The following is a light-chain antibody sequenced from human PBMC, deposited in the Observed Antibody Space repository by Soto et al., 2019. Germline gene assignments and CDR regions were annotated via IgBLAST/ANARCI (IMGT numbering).Light chain of an antibody. CDR2: KVS. CDR3: MQFTLWPWT. Sequence: DFVMTQTPLSLSVTPGQPVSIXXRSXHSLVYSDGSTYLNWFQQRPGQSPXXLSYKVSNRDAGVPDRFSDSVASTDFTLKISRVEAEDVGVYYCMQFTLWPWTFGQGTKV. V-gene: IGKV2-30*01. J-gene: IGKJ1*01. CDR1: HSLVYSDGSTY.